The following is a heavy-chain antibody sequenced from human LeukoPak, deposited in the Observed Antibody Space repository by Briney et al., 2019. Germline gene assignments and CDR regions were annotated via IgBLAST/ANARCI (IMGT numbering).Heavy chain of an antibody. Sequence: SETLSLTCTVSGASISSGGYYWSWIRQHPGKGLEWIGYIYYSGSTYYNPSLKSRVTISVDTSKNQFSLKLSSVTAADTAVYYCSRAPGRGPSHQYYFDYRGQGTLVTVSS. D-gene: IGHD3-10*01. CDR3: SRAPGRGPSHQYYFDY. J-gene: IGHJ4*02. CDR2: IYYSGST. V-gene: IGHV4-31*03. CDR1: GASISSGGYY.